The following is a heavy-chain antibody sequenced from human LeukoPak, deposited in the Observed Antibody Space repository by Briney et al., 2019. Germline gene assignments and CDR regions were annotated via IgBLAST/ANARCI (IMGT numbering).Heavy chain of an antibody. CDR1: GFTFSSYW. CDR2: IKQDGSEK. CDR3: ARDPRSGWGNFDY. J-gene: IGHJ4*02. Sequence: GGSLRLSCAASGFTFSSYWMSWVRQAPGKGLEWVAHIKQDGSEKNYVDSVKGRFTISRDNAKNSLFLQMDGLRAEDTAVYYCARDPRSGWGNFDYWGQGTLVTVSS. V-gene: IGHV3-7*01. D-gene: IGHD6-19*01.